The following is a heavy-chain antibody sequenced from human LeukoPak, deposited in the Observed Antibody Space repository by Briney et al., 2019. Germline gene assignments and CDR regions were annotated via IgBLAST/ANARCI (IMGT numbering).Heavy chain of an antibody. V-gene: IGHV1-2*02. J-gene: IGHJ4*02. CDR1: GYTFTGYY. D-gene: IGHD3-22*01. CDR2: INPNSGGT. Sequence: GASVKVSCKASGYTFTGYYMHWVRQAPGQGLEWMGWINPNSGGTNYAQKFQGRVTMTRDTSISTAYMELSRLRSDDTAVYYCATHTLRRGYYFLDFDYWGQGTLVTVSS. CDR3: ATHTLRRGYYFLDFDY.